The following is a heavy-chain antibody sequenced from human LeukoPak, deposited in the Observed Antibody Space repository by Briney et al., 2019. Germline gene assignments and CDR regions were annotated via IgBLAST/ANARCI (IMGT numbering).Heavy chain of an antibody. CDR2: IYYSGST. J-gene: IGHJ3*02. D-gene: IGHD4-23*01. V-gene: IGHV4-31*03. CDR1: GGSISSGGYS. Sequence: SETLSLTCTVSGGSISSGGYSWSWIRQHPGKGLEWIGYIYYSGSTYYNPSLKSRVTISVDTSKNQFSLKLSSVTAADTAVYYCARDPVGYPRGAFDIWGQGTMVTVSS. CDR3: ARDPVGYPRGAFDI.